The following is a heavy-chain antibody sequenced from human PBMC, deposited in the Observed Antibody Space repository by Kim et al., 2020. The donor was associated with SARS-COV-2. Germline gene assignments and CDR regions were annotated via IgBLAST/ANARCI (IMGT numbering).Heavy chain of an antibody. V-gene: IGHV4-39*01. J-gene: IGHJ5*02. Sequence: SETLSLTCTVPGGSISSSSYYWGWIRQPPGKGLEWIGSLYYSGSTYYNLSLKSRVTISVDTPKNQLSLKLRSVTAADTAVYYCASPNGRQLVPYGFDPWG. D-gene: IGHD6-13*01. CDR1: GGSISSSSYY. CDR2: LYYSGST. CDR3: ASPNGRQLVPYGFDP.